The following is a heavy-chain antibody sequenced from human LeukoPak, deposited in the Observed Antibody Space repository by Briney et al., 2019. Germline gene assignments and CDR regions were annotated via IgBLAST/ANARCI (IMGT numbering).Heavy chain of an antibody. CDR3: ARVSIRYSSGWYGPGYFAY. CDR1: GYTFTGYY. V-gene: IGHV1-2*06. Sequence: GASVKVSCKASGYTFTGYYMHWVRQAPGQGLEWMGRINPNSGGTNYAQKFQGRVTMTRDTSISTVYMELSRLRSDDTAVYYCARVSIRYSSGWYGPGYFAYWGQGTLVTVSS. J-gene: IGHJ4*02. D-gene: IGHD6-19*01. CDR2: INPNSGGT.